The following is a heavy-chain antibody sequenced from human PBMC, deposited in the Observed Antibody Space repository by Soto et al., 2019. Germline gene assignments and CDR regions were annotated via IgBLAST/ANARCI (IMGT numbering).Heavy chain of an antibody. CDR1: GFTFSNAW. J-gene: IGHJ6*02. V-gene: IGHV3-15*07. D-gene: IGHD6-13*01. CDR3: TTDSTSIAAAGDYYYYGMDF. CDR2: IKSKTDGGTT. Sequence: EVQLVESGGGLVKPGGSLRLSCAASGFTFSNAWMNWVRQAPGKGLEWVGRIKSKTDGGTTDYSAPVKGRFTISRDYSKNTLYLEMNSLKTEDTAVYYCTTDSTSIAAAGDYYYYGMDFWGQETTVTVSS.